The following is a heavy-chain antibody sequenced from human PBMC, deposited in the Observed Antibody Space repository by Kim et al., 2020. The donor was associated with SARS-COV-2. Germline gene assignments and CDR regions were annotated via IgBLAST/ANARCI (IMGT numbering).Heavy chain of an antibody. CDR3: AKSSYYYGSGWAYYFDY. V-gene: IGHV3-23*01. CDR1: GFTFSSYA. CDR2: ISGSGGST. J-gene: IGHJ4*02. Sequence: GGSLRLSCAASGFTFSSYAMSWVRQAPGKGLEWVSAISGSGGSTYYADSVKGRFTISRDNSKNTLYLQMNSLRAEDTAVYYCAKSSYYYGSGWAYYFDYWGQGTLVTVSS. D-gene: IGHD3-10*01.